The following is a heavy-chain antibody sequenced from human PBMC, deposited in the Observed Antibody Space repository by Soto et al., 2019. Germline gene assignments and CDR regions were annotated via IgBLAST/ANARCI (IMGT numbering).Heavy chain of an antibody. CDR2: IIPILGIA. J-gene: IGHJ3*02. V-gene: IGHV1-69*02. D-gene: IGHD3-16*02. Sequence: QVQLVQSGAEVKKPGSSVKVSCKASGGTFSSYTISWVRQAPGQGLEWMGRIIPILGIANYAQKFQGRVTITADKSTSTAYMELSSLRSEDTAVYYCARGLITFGGVIADDAFDIWGQGTMVTVSS. CDR1: GGTFSSYT. CDR3: ARGLITFGGVIADDAFDI.